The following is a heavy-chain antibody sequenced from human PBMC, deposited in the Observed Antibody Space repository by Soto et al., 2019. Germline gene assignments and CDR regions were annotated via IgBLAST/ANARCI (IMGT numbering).Heavy chain of an antibody. CDR3: XGGXGVARNY. J-gene: IGHJ4*02. D-gene: IGHD5-12*01. CDR1: GXSISSGXYS. V-gene: IGHV4-30-2*01. CDR2: IYHSGST. Sequence: QLQLQESGSGLXXXXQXXSLTXAVSGXSISSGXYSWSWIRQPPGKGLEWIGYIYHSGSTYYNPSLKSRVTISVDRSKNQFSLKLSSVTAADTAVYYXXGGXGVARNYWGQGTLVTVSS.